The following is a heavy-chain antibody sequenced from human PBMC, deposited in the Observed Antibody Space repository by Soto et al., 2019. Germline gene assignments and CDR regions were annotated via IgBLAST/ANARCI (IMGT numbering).Heavy chain of an antibody. Sequence: PGGSLRLSCAASGFMFTNHGMHWVRQAPGKGLEWVAVIWSDGNKRYYADSVKGRFTVSRDTSKNTLYLQMNNLRADDTAVYYCVRGDNCSYEGSDYWGQGTLFPACS. CDR3: VRGDNCSYEGSDY. D-gene: IGHD1-1*01. V-gene: IGHV3-33*01. CDR1: GFMFTNHG. J-gene: IGHJ4*02. CDR2: IWSDGNKR.